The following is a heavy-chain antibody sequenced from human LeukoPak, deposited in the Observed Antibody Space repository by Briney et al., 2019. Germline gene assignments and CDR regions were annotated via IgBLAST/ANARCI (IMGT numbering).Heavy chain of an antibody. CDR3: ARGGMVRLRRSNAFDI. Sequence: GSLRLSCAASGFTFNNAWMSWIRQPPGKGLEWIGEINHSGSTNYNPSLKSRVTISVDTSKNQFSLKLSSVTAADTAVYYCARGGMVRLRRSNAFDIWGQGTMVTVSS. V-gene: IGHV4-34*01. CDR1: GFTFNNAW. J-gene: IGHJ3*02. CDR2: INHSGST. D-gene: IGHD3-10*01.